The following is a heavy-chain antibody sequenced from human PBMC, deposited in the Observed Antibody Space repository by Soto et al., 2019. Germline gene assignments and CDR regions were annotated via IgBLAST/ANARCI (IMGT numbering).Heavy chain of an antibody. V-gene: IGHV3-15*01. CDR1: GFTFNNAW. CDR3: TRSDDYIWGNYRPFDY. Sequence: PGGSLRLSCAASGFTFNNAWMSWVRQAPGKGLEWVGRIKRRADGGTTDYAAPVKGRFTISRDDSKNTLYLQMNSLRTEDTAVYYCTRSDDYIWGNYRPFDYWGQGALVTVSS. CDR2: IKRRADGGTT. D-gene: IGHD3-16*02. J-gene: IGHJ4*02.